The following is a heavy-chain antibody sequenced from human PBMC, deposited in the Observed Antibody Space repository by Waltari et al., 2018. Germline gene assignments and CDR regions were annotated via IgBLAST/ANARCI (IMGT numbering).Heavy chain of an antibody. D-gene: IGHD3-10*01. CDR3: ARDRDTMVRGVISR. CDR2: IKQDGSEK. J-gene: IGHJ4*02. Sequence: PGKGMEWVANIKQDGSEKYCVDSVKGRFTISRDNAKNSLYLQMNSLRAEDTAVYYCARDRDTMVRGVISRWGQGTLVTVSS. V-gene: IGHV3-7*01.